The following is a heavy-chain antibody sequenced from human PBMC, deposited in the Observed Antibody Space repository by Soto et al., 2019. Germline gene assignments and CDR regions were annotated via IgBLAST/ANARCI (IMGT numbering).Heavy chain of an antibody. D-gene: IGHD3-3*02. CDR3: ARYIFGVLTPGIDYYYYMDV. Sequence: SETLSLTCTVSGDSIGSSAYHWGWIRQPPGKGLEWIGSIYDSGSTYYNPSLKSRVTISVDTSKNQFSLKLSSVTAADTAVYYCARYIFGVLTPGIDYYYYMDVWGKGTTVTVSS. CDR2: IYDSGST. CDR1: GDSIGSSAYH. J-gene: IGHJ6*03. V-gene: IGHV4-39*01.